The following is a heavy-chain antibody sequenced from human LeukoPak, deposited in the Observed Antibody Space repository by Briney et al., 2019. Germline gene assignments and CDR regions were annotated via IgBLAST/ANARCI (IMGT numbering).Heavy chain of an antibody. D-gene: IGHD3-3*01. Sequence: SETLSLTCTVSGGSISSGGYYWSWIRQHPGKGPEWIGYIYYSGSTYYNPSLKSRVTISVDTSKNQFSLKLSSVTAADTAVYYCAAGGFWSGYYWWGQGTLVTVSS. J-gene: IGHJ4*02. CDR1: GGSISSGGYY. CDR2: IYYSGST. V-gene: IGHV4-31*03. CDR3: AAGGFWSGYYW.